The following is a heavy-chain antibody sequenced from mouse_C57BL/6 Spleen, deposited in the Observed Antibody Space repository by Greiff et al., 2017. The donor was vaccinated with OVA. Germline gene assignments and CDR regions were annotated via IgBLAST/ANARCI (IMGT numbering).Heavy chain of an antibody. J-gene: IGHJ2*01. CDR3: ASGKYYFDY. CDR1: GFTFSDYG. CDR2: ISSGSSTI. Sequence: EVKLMESGGGLVTSGASPKLSCSASGFTFSDYGMHWVRQAPEKGLEWVAYISSGSSTIYYADTVKGRFTISRDNAKNTLFLQMTSLRSEDTAMYYCASGKYYFDYWGQGTTLTVSS. V-gene: IGHV5-17*01.